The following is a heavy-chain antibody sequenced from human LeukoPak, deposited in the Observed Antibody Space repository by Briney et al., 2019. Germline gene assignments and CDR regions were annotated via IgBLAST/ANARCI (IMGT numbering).Heavy chain of an antibody. J-gene: IGHJ3*02. D-gene: IGHD2/OR15-2a*01. CDR3: ARRLYIVRGAFDI. Sequence: GGSLRLSCAASGFTFSSYWMNWVRQAPGKGLEWVANIKQDRSEKFYVDSVKGRFTISRDNSKNTVHLQMNNLRAEDTAMYFCARRLYIVRGAFDIWGQGTMVTVSS. CDR2: IKQDRSEK. V-gene: IGHV3-7*03. CDR1: GFTFSSYW.